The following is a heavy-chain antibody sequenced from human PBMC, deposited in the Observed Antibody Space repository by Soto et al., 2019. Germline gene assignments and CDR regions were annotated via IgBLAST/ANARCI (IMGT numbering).Heavy chain of an antibody. CDR3: AKASHGSTVTTYYFDY. V-gene: IGHV3-30*18. Sequence: QVQLVESGGGVVQPGRSLRLSCAASGFTFSSYGMHWVRQAPGKGLEWVAVISYDGSNKYYADSVKGRFTISRDNSKNTLYLQMNSLRAEDTAVYYCAKASHGSTVTTYYFDYWGQGTLVTVSS. CDR1: GFTFSSYG. D-gene: IGHD4-17*01. CDR2: ISYDGSNK. J-gene: IGHJ4*02.